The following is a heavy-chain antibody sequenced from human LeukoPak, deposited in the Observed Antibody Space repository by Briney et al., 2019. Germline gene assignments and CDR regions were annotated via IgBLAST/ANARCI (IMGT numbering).Heavy chain of an antibody. Sequence: GGSLRLSCAASGFTFSSNYMSWVRQAPGKGQEWVSLIYSDDSTYYADSVKGRFTISRDNSENTLYLQMSSLRAEDTAVYYCARWVGATWAFDIWGQGTMVTVSS. CDR3: ARWVGATWAFDI. D-gene: IGHD1-26*01. CDR2: IYSDDST. CDR1: GFTFSSNY. V-gene: IGHV3-66*01. J-gene: IGHJ3*02.